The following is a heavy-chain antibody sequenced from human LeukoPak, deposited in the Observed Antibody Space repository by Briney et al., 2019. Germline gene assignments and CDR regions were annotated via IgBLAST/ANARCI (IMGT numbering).Heavy chain of an antibody. Sequence: GASVKVSCKASGYTFTSYGISWVRQAPGQGLEWMGWISAYNGNTNYAQKLQGRVTMTTDTSTSTAYMELRSLRSDDTAVYYCARAKPRELELPTTSNGDAFDIWGQGTMVTVSS. CDR1: GYTFTSYG. CDR2: ISAYNGNT. D-gene: IGHD1-7*01. V-gene: IGHV1-18*01. J-gene: IGHJ3*02. CDR3: ARAKPRELELPTTSNGDAFDI.